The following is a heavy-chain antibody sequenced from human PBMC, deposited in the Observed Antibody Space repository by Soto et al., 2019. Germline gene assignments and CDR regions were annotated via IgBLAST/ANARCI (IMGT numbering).Heavy chain of an antibody. D-gene: IGHD5-12*01. J-gene: IGHJ2*01. V-gene: IGHV1-69*02. Sequence: QVQLVQSGAEVKKPGSSVKVSCKASGGTFSSYTISWVRQAPGQGLEWMGRIIPILGIANYAQKFQDRVTITADKSTSTAYMELSSLRSEDTAVYYCARSDVDIVATISTTTVTTTGLDWYFDLWGRGTLVTVSS. CDR2: IIPILGIA. CDR3: ARSDVDIVATISTTTVTTTGLDWYFDL. CDR1: GGTFSSYT.